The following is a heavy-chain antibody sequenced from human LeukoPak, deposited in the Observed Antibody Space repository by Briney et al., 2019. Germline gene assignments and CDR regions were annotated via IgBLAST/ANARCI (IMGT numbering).Heavy chain of an antibody. CDR3: ARVGIQLWLQWFDP. Sequence: ASVKVSCKASGYTFTSYGISWVRQAPGQGLGWMGWISAYNGNTNYAQKLQGRVTMTTDTSTSTAYMELRSLRSDDTAVYYCARVGIQLWLQWFDPWGQGTLVTVSS. J-gene: IGHJ5*02. CDR2: ISAYNGNT. CDR1: GYTFTSYG. V-gene: IGHV1-18*01. D-gene: IGHD5-18*01.